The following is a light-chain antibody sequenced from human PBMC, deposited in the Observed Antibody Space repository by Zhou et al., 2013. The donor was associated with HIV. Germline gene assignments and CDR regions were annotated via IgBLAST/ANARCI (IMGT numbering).Light chain of an antibody. Sequence: EVLMTQSPVTLSVSPGGRATLSCRASQTVNTYLAWYQQTPGQAPRLLIYGASNRATGIPPRFSGSGSGTEFTLIISSLQSEDFAVYYCQQYNDWPYTFGQGTKVDIK. CDR1: QTVNTY. V-gene: IGKV3-15*01. CDR3: QQYNDWPYT. J-gene: IGKJ2*01. CDR2: GAS.